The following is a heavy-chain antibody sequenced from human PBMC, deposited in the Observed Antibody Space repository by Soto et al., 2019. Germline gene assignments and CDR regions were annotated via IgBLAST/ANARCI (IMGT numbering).Heavy chain of an antibody. CDR3: ARVYGSGSLPTDFG. J-gene: IGHJ4*01. CDR1: GFIFSSDW. D-gene: IGHD3-10*01. V-gene: IGHV3-74*01. Sequence: PGGSLRLSCAASGFIFSSDWMHWVRQAPGGGLEWVSRISTGGSGTTYADSVKGRFTISRDNSKNTLYLQMNSLRAEDTAVYYCARVYGSGSLPTDFGRGQGTLVTVSS. CDR2: ISTGGSGT.